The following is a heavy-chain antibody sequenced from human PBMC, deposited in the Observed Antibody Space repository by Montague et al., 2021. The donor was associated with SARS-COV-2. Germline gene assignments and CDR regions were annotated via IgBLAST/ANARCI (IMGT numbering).Heavy chain of an antibody. Sequence: SLQGRFTISRDNSRNTLYLQMNSLRAEDTAIYYCAKDREMDYSADYWGQGTLVTVSS. CDR3: AKDREMDYSADY. J-gene: IGHJ4*02. V-gene: IGHV3-23*01. D-gene: IGHD5-24*01.